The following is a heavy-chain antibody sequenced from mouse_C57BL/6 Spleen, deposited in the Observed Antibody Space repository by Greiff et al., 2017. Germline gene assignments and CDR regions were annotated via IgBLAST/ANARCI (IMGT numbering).Heavy chain of an antibody. CDR3: ARRNSLYYYAMDY. Sequence: VQLQQSGAELAKPGASVKLSCKASGYTFTSYWMHWVKQRPGQGLEWIGYINPSSGYTKYNQKFKDKATLTADKSSSTAYMQLSSLTYEDSAVYYCARRNSLYYYAMDYWGQGTSVTVSS. J-gene: IGHJ4*01. V-gene: IGHV1-7*01. CDR2: INPSSGYT. CDR1: GYTFTSYW.